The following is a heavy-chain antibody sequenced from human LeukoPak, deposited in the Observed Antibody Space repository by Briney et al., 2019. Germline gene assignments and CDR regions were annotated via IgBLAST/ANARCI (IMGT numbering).Heavy chain of an antibody. Sequence: GGSLRLSCAASGFSFSSYWMHWVRQAPGKGLVWVSCISLDGSSTNYADSVKGRFTISRDNAKNTLYLQMSSLRAEDTAVYYCARYYYDSSGYHPDYWGQGTLVTVSP. V-gene: IGHV3-74*01. CDR1: GFSFSSYW. CDR3: ARYYYDSSGYHPDY. D-gene: IGHD3-22*01. J-gene: IGHJ4*02. CDR2: ISLDGSST.